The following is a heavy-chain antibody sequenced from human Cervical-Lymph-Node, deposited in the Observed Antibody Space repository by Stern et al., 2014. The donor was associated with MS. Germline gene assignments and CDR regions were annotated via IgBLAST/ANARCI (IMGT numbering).Heavy chain of an antibody. CDR1: GSTVNSNY. CDR2: FYSGIST. J-gene: IGHJ5*02. Sequence: VQLVQSGGTLVQPGGSLRLSCAASGSTVNSNYMTWVRQAPGKGLEWVSIFYSGISTYSAESVKGRFSFSIDNSKNTLFLHMNNLRVEDTAMYYCTREMAARRLDPWGQGTLVIVSA. V-gene: IGHV3-66*01. D-gene: IGHD5-24*01. CDR3: TREMAARRLDP.